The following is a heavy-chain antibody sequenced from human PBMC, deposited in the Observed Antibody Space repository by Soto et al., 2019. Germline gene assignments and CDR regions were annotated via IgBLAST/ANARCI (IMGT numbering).Heavy chain of an antibody. J-gene: IGHJ5*02. D-gene: IGHD6-6*01. V-gene: IGHV3-21*04. CDR2: ISSSSSYI. CDR3: AKDPIAARPDGCFDP. Sequence: GGSLRLSCAASGFTFSSYSMNWVRQAPGKGLDWVSSISSSSSYIYYADSVKGRFTISRDNSKNTLYLQMNSLRAEDTAVYYCAKDPIAARPDGCFDPWGQGTLVTVSS. CDR1: GFTFSSYS.